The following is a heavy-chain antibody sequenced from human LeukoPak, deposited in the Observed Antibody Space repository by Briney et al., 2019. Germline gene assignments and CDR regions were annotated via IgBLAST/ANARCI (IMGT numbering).Heavy chain of an antibody. Sequence: SETLSLTCAVYGGSFSGYYWSWIRQPPGKGLEWIGEINHSGSTNYNPSLKSRVTISVDTSKNQFSLKLSSVTAADTAVYYCARHYDFWSGYRLDYWGQGTLVTVSS. CDR1: GGSFSGYY. CDR2: INHSGST. D-gene: IGHD3-3*01. J-gene: IGHJ4*02. V-gene: IGHV4-34*01. CDR3: ARHYDFWSGYRLDY.